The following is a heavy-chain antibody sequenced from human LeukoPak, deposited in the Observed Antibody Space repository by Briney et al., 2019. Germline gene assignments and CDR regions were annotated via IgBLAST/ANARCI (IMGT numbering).Heavy chain of an antibody. CDR1: GYTFTSYD. V-gene: IGHV1-8*01. J-gene: IGHJ3*02. D-gene: IGHD1-26*01. Sequence: ASVKVSCKASGYTFTSYDINWVRQATGQGLEWMGRMNPNSGNTGYAQKFQGRVTMTRNTSISTAYMELSSLRSEDTAVYYCARGHSHQRGDAFDIWGQGTMVTVSS. CDR2: MNPNSGNT. CDR3: ARGHSHQRGDAFDI.